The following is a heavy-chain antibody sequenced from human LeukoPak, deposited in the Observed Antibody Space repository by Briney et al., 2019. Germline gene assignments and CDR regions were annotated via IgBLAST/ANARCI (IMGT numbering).Heavy chain of an antibody. CDR1: GGSISSYY. D-gene: IGHD2-15*01. J-gene: IGHJ4*02. V-gene: IGHV4-59*01. CDR3: ARDRGYCSGGSCYSGFLFDY. CDR2: IYYSGST. Sequence: SETLSLTCTVSGGSISSYYWSWIRQPPGKGLEWIGYIYYSGSTNYNPSLKSRVTISVDTSKNQFSLKLSSVTAADTAVYYCARDRGYCSGGSCYSGFLFDYWGQGTLVTVSS.